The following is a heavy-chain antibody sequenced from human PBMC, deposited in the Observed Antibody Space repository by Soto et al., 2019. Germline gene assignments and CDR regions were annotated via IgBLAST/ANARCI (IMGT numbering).Heavy chain of an antibody. CDR2: IKQDGSEK. Sequence: EVQVVESGGGLVQPGGSLRLSCAASGFIFSNYWMSWVRQAPGKGLEWVADIKQDGSEKHYVYSVKGRFTISRDNADNSLYLQMTSLRAEDTAVYYCAKNNLYCSSTNCFVFDYWGQGTLVTVSS. CDR1: GFIFSNYW. J-gene: IGHJ4*02. D-gene: IGHD2-2*01. V-gene: IGHV3-7*01. CDR3: AKNNLYCSSTNCFVFDY.